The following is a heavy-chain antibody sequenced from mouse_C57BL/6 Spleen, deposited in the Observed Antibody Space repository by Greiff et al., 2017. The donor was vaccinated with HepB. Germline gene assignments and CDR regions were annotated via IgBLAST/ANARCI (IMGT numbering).Heavy chain of an antibody. Sequence: EVQRVESGAELVKPGASVKLSCTASGFNIKDYYMHWVKQRTEQGLEWIGRIDPEDGETKYAQKFQGKATITADTSSNAAYLQLSSLTSEDTAVYYGARSGTAFDCWGQGTTLTVSS. CDR3: ARSGTAFDC. CDR2: IDPEDGET. D-gene: IGHD1-2*01. CDR1: GFNIKDYY. J-gene: IGHJ2*01. V-gene: IGHV14-2*01.